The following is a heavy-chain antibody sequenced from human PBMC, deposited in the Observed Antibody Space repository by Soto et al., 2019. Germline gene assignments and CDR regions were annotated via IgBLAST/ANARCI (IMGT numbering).Heavy chain of an antibody. CDR1: GYIFVNYG. CDR2: ISPYTGNT. J-gene: IGHJ6*02. D-gene: IGHD3-16*01. Sequence: QVQLVQSGDEVKKPGASVKVSCKASGYIFVNYGIAWVRQAPGQGLEWMGWISPYTGNTHTASKVQGRLTMTTDTSTSTAYMDLGSLTSDDTAVYYFVMVDNYVTPPPQDVWGQGTTVTVSS. CDR3: VMVDNYVTPPPQDV. V-gene: IGHV1-18*01.